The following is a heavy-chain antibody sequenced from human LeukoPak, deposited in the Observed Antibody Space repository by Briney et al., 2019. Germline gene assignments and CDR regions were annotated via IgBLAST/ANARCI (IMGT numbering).Heavy chain of an antibody. Sequence: SGGSLRLSCAASGFILSTNAMCWVRQAPGKGLEWVSGFGGDGKTYYADSVKGRFTISRDNSKNMLYLQMNSLRDEDTALYYCAKDLWGWSGMDVWGQGTTVTVSS. D-gene: IGHD6-19*01. CDR1: GFILSTNA. CDR2: FGGDGKT. J-gene: IGHJ6*02. V-gene: IGHV3-23*01. CDR3: AKDLWGWSGMDV.